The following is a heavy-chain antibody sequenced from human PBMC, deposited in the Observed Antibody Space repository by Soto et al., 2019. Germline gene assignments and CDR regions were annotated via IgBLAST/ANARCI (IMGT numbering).Heavy chain of an antibody. V-gene: IGHV3-23*01. D-gene: IGHD6-19*01. CDR2: INNGGGST. J-gene: IGHJ4*02. CDR1: GFIFNSYA. CDR3: AKDLYAGGWFYFAS. Sequence: EVQLLESGGGLVQPGGSLRLSCAASGFIFNSYAMSWVRQAPGKGLEWVSGINNGGGSTYYADSVKGRFTISRDNSRNALYLQMNSLGADDTAVYYCAKDLYAGGWFYFASWGQGTLVTVSS.